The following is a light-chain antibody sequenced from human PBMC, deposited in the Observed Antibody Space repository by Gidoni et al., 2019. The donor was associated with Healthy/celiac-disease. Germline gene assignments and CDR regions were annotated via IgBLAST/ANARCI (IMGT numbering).Light chain of an antibody. V-gene: IGKV1-33*01. CDR1: QDISNY. CDR3: QQYDNLPPSLST. Sequence: DIQMTQSPSSLSASVGDRVTITCQASQDISNYLNWYQQKPGKAPKLLIYDASNLETRVPARFSGSGSGTDFTFTISSLQPEDIATYYCQQYDNLPPSLSTFGGGTKVEIK. CDR2: DAS. J-gene: IGKJ4*02.